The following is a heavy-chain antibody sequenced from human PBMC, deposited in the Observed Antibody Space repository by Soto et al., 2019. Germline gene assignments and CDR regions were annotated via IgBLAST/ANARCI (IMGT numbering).Heavy chain of an antibody. Sequence: SETLSLTCAVYGGSFSGYYWSWIRQPPWKGLEWIGEINHSGSTNYNPSLKSRVTISVDTSKNQFSLKLSSVTAEDTAVYYCARDLAPRNPILDYYYYYGMDVWGQGTTVTVSS. D-gene: IGHD3-9*01. CDR2: INHSGST. J-gene: IGHJ6*02. CDR1: GGSFSGYY. CDR3: ARDLAPRNPILDYYYYYGMDV. V-gene: IGHV4-34*01.